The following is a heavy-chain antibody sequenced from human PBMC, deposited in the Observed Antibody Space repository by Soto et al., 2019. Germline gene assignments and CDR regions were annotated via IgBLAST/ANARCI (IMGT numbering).Heavy chain of an antibody. Sequence: EVQLVESGGGLVQPGRSLRLSCAASGFTFDDYAMHWVRQVPGKGLEWVSGINWNSGSIGYGDFVKGRFAISRDNAKNSLHLQMNSLSAEDTAFYYCVKDESINWYSGHFRHWGQGTLVTVS. CDR3: VKDESINWYSGHFRH. V-gene: IGHV3-9*01. CDR1: GFTFDDYA. CDR2: INWNSGSI. D-gene: IGHD6-13*01. J-gene: IGHJ1*01.